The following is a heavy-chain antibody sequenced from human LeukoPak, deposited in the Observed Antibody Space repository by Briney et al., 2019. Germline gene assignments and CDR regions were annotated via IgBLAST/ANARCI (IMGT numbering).Heavy chain of an antibody. CDR3: ARPHYYDSSVYYHYSEYYFDY. D-gene: IGHD3-22*01. V-gene: IGHV1-69*04. CDR2: IIPILGIA. Sequence: GASVKVSCKASGGTFSSYAISWVRQAPGQGLEWMGRIIPILGIANYAQTFQGRVTITADKSTSTAYMELSSLRAEDTAVYYCARPHYYDSSVYYHYSEYYFDYWGQGTLDTVPS. J-gene: IGHJ4*02. CDR1: GGTFSSYA.